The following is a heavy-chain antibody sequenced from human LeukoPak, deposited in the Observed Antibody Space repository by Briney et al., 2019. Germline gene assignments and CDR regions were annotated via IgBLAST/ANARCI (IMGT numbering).Heavy chain of an antibody. J-gene: IGHJ4*02. CDR1: GCTVSSYY. CDR2: IYSGGST. Sequence: GGSLRLSCAASGCTVSSYYMSWVRQAPGKGLEWVSVIYSGGSTYYADSVKGRFTISRDNSKNTLYLQMNSLRAEDTAVYYCARDLSYWGQGTLVTVSS. V-gene: IGHV3-53*01. D-gene: IGHD2/OR15-2a*01. CDR3: ARDLSY.